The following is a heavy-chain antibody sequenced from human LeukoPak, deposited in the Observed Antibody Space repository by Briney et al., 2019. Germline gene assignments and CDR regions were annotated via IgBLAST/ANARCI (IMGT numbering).Heavy chain of an antibody. J-gene: IGHJ4*02. V-gene: IGHV3-23*01. D-gene: IGHD6-19*01. CDR2: ITSSGGST. CDR1: GFTFSSYA. CDR3: AKSYSSGWNYFDY. Sequence: GGSLRLSCAGSGFTFSSYAMSWVRQAPGKGREGVSAITSSGGSTYYADSVKGRFTISRDNSKNTLYLQMNSLRAEDTAVYYCAKSYSSGWNYFDYWGQGTLVTVSS.